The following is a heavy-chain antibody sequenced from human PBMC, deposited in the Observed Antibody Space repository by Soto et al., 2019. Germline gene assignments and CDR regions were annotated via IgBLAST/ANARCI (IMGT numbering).Heavy chain of an antibody. Sequence: PSQTLSLTCAISGDSLSSDSAAWNWIRQSPSRGLEWLGRTYYRSQWYNDYAVSVKSRLTINPDTSKNQFSLQLNSVTPEDTAVYYCARDREGYCSSSTCYQTPQYFYGMDVWGQGTTVTVSS. CDR3: ARDREGYCSSSTCYQTPQYFYGMDV. J-gene: IGHJ6*02. V-gene: IGHV6-1*01. CDR2: TYYRSQWYN. D-gene: IGHD2-2*01. CDR1: GDSLSSDSAA.